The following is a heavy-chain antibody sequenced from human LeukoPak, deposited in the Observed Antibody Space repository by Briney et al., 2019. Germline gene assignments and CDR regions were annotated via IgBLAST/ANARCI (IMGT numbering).Heavy chain of an antibody. J-gene: IGHJ3*02. V-gene: IGHV3-43D*03. CDR2: ISWDGDTT. D-gene: IGHD3-22*01. CDR1: GFTFEDYA. CDR3: ARGMIVVVTPTNAFDI. Sequence: PGGSLRLSCAASGFTFEDYAMHWVRQAPGKGLEWVSLISWDGDTTYYADSVKGRFTISRDNAKNSLYLQMNSLRAEDTAVYYCARGMIVVVTPTNAFDIWGQGAMVTVSS.